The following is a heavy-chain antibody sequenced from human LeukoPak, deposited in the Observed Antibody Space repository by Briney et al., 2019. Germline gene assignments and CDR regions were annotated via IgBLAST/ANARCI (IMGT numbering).Heavy chain of an antibody. D-gene: IGHD6-13*01. Sequence: GGSLRLSCAASGFTFTNYAMRWVRQAPGKGLEWVSTLGVSGGTYYAAPVKGRFTISRDNSKNTVYLQMNSLRADDTAVYFCAKGAPAAGTDSWGQGTLVTVSS. CDR3: AKGAPAAGTDS. V-gene: IGHV3-23*01. CDR1: GFTFTNYA. J-gene: IGHJ4*02. CDR2: LGVSGGT.